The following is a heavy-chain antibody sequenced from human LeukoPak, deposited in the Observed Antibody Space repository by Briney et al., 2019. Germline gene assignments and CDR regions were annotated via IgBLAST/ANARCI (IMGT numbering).Heavy chain of an antibody. J-gene: IGHJ4*02. D-gene: IGHD2-21*01. CDR1: GFTFSSYW. Sequence: GGSLRLSCVVSGFTFSSYWMSWVRQAPGKGLEWVANIKRDGGEKYYVDSVKGRFTISRDNAKKSLYLQMNSLRAEGTAVYYCAREGHSGDYFDYWGQGTLVTVSS. V-gene: IGHV3-7*05. CDR2: IKRDGGEK. CDR3: AREGHSGDYFDY.